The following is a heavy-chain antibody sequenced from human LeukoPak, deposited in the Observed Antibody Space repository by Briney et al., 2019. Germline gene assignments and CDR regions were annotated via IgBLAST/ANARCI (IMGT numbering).Heavy chain of an antibody. CDR3: ARDRGTWNDDGFDY. CDR2: IYHSGST. D-gene: IGHD1-1*01. Sequence: SETLSLTCNVSGYSIGRANYWGWIRQPPGKGLEWIGSIYHSGSTYYNPSLKSRVTMSVDTSKNQFSLKLSSVTAADTAVYYCARDRGTWNDDGFDYWGQGTLVTVSS. J-gene: IGHJ4*02. CDR1: GYSIGRANY. V-gene: IGHV4-38-2*02.